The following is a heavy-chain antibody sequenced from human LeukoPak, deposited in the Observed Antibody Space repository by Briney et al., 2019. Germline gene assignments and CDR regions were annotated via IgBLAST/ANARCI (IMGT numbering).Heavy chain of an antibody. CDR1: GITFTGYW. V-gene: IGHV3-7*04. CDR3: ARDVYSGSHQT. Sequence: TGGSLRLSCAASGITFTGYWMSWVRQAPGKGLEWVANIKEDGSGKYYVDSVKGRFTISRDNAKNSLYLQMNSLRDEDTAVYYCARDVYSGSHQTWGQGTLVTVSS. D-gene: IGHD2-8*01. CDR2: IKEDGSGK. J-gene: IGHJ5*02.